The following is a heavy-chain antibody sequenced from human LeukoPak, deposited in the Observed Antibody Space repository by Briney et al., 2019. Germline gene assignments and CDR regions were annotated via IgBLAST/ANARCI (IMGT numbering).Heavy chain of an antibody. V-gene: IGHV4-34*01. CDR1: GGSFSGYY. CDR3: ARRTYSGSFLDAFDI. J-gene: IGHJ3*02. Sequence: PSETLSLTCAVYGGSFSGYYWSWIRQPPGKGLEWIGEINHSGSTNYNPSLKSRVTISVDTSKNQFSLKLSSVTAADTAVYYCARRTYSGSFLDAFDIWGQGTMVTVSS. D-gene: IGHD1-26*01. CDR2: INHSGST.